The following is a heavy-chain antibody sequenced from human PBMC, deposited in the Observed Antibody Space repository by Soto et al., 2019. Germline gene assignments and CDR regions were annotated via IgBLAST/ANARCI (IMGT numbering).Heavy chain of an antibody. CDR2: ISYDGSNK. D-gene: IGHD3-9*01. CDR3: AKDRHDILNGLDY. J-gene: IGHJ4*02. Sequence: GGSLRLSCAASGFTFSSYGMHWVRQAPGKGLEWVAVISYDGSNKYYADSVKGRFTISRDNSKNTLYLQMNSLRAEDTAVYYCAKDRHDILNGLDYWGQGSLVIGSS. V-gene: IGHV3-30*18. CDR1: GFTFSSYG.